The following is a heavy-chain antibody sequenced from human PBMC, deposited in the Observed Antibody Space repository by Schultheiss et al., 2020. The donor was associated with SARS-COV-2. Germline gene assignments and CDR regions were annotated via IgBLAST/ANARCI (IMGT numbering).Heavy chain of an antibody. CDR3: ARDRGYSYAVDAFDI. D-gene: IGHD5-18*01. J-gene: IGHJ3*02. V-gene: IGHV4-38-2*02. CDR1: GYSISSGYH. CDR2: IYHSGST. Sequence: SETLSLTCAVSGYSISSGYHWGWIRQPPGKGLEWIGSIYHSGSTYYNPSLKSRVTISVDTSKNQFSLKLSSVTAADTAVYYCARDRGYSYAVDAFDIWGQGTMVTVSS.